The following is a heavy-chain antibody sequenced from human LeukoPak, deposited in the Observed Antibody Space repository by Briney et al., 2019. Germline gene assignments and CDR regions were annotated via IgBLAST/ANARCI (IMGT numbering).Heavy chain of an antibody. J-gene: IGHJ4*02. CDR1: GESFRGYY. V-gene: IGHV4-34*01. CDR3: AREPWGRWLQFRKTGFDY. D-gene: IGHD5-24*01. Sequence: SETLSLTCAVYGESFRGYYWSWISQPPGKGLEWMGEINHSGSTNYNPSLKSRVTISVDTSKNQFPLKLSSVTAADTAVYYCAREPWGRWLQFRKTGFDYWGQGTLVTVHS. CDR2: INHSGST.